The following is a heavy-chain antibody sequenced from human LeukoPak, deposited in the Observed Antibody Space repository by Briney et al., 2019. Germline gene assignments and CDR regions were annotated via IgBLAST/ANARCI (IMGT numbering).Heavy chain of an antibody. CDR2: IWYDGTHK. J-gene: IGHJ4*02. D-gene: IGHD5-24*01. CDR1: GFAFSNCG. Sequence: GGSLRLSCEATGFAFSNCGFHWVRQAPGKGLEWVAVIWYDGTHKYYADSVKGRLTISRDNSKNTVYLQMNSLTAEDTAVYYCAKDRGDGYKGFYYGGQGTLVTVSS. V-gene: IGHV3-33*06. CDR3: AKDRGDGYKGFYY.